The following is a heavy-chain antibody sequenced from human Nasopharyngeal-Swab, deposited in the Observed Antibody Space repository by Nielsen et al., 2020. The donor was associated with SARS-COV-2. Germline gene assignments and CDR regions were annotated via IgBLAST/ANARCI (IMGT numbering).Heavy chain of an antibody. J-gene: IGHJ4*02. CDR3: AKGGAGAYYFDY. D-gene: IGHD6-19*01. CDR1: GFTFDDYA. CDR2: ISGDGGST. Sequence: SCAASGFTFDDYAMHWVRHTPGKGLEWVSLISGDGGSTYYADSVKGRFTISRDNSKNSLYLQMNSLRTEDTALYYCAKGGAGAYYFDYWGQGTLVTVSS. V-gene: IGHV3-43*02.